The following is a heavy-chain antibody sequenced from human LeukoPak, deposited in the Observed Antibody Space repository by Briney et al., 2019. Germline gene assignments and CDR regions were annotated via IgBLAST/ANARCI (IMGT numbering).Heavy chain of an antibody. CDR2: IYTSGST. CDR3: ARQVTLYDFWSGYYLQRFDP. J-gene: IGHJ5*02. D-gene: IGHD3-3*01. V-gene: IGHV4-4*09. Sequence: SETLSLTCTVSGGSISSYYWSWIRQPPGKGLEWIGYIYTSGSTNYNPSLKSRVTISVDTSKNQFSLKLSSVTAADAAVYYCARQVTLYDFWSGYYLQRFDPWGQGTLVTVSS. CDR1: GGSISSYY.